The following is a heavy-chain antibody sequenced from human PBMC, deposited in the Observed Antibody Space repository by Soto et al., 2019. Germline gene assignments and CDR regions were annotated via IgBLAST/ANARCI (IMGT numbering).Heavy chain of an antibody. J-gene: IGHJ4*02. Sequence: EASVKVSCKASGYTFTSYYMHWVRQAPGQGLEWMGIINPSGGSTSYAQKFQGRVTMTRDTSTSTVYMELSSLRSEDTAVYYCARTASLTYYYDSSGYLDYWGQGTLGTVSS. V-gene: IGHV1-46*01. CDR2: INPSGGST. CDR3: ARTASLTYYYDSSGYLDY. D-gene: IGHD3-22*01. CDR1: GYTFTSYY.